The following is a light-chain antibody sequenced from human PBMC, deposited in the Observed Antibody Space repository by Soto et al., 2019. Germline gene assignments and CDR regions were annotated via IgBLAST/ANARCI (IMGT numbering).Light chain of an antibody. J-gene: IGKJ5*01. Sequence: MMMPQSPATLSVSPGERVTRSCRTSHSVNSHVAWYQQKPGQAPRLLLYGASTRATGIPVRFSGSGFGTEFTLTISSLQSEDFAVYYCQQYKNWPLFGQGTRLEIK. CDR2: GAS. CDR1: HSVNSH. V-gene: IGKV3-15*01. CDR3: QQYKNWPL.